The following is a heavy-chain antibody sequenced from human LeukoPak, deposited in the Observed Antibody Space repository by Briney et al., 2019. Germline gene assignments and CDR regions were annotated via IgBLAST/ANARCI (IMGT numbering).Heavy chain of an antibody. J-gene: IGHJ1*01. V-gene: IGHV1-69*13. CDR1: GGTFSSYA. Sequence: SVKVSCKASGGTFSSYAISWVRQAPGQGLEWMGGIIPIFGTANYAQKFQGRVTITADESTSTAYMELSSLRSEDTAVYYCARDGNSGYYSNSFAEYFQHWGQGTLVTVSS. CDR3: ARDGNSGYYSNSFAEYFQH. CDR2: IIPIFGTA. D-gene: IGHD3-22*01.